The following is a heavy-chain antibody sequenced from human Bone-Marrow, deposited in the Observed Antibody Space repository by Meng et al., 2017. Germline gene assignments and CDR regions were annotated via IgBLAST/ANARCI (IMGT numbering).Heavy chain of an antibody. CDR2: ISSSSSYI. CDR3: ARDARFGELVCDY. Sequence: VQLVGSVGGLAKPGGSLSLSCAASGFTFSSYSMNWVRQAPGKGLEWVSSISSSSSYIYYADSVKGRFTISRDNAKNSLYLQMNSLRAEDTAVYYCARDARFGELVCDYWGQGTLVTVSS. V-gene: IGHV3-21*01. J-gene: IGHJ4*02. D-gene: IGHD3-10*01. CDR1: GFTFSSYS.